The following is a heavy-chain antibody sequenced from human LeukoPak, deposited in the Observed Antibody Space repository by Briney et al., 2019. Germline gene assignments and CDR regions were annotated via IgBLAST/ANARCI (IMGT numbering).Heavy chain of an antibody. CDR2: MNPNSGNT. J-gene: IGHJ4*02. CDR1: GDTLTSYD. D-gene: IGHD3-3*01. CDR3: VRTAGIFWSGAYYFDS. V-gene: IGHV1-8*01. Sequence: ASVTVSCTASGDTLTSYDVNWVRQATGQGLEWMGWMNPNSGNTGYAQKFQGRVTMTRNTSINTAYMEVSSLRSEDTAVYYCVRTAGIFWSGAYYFDSWGQGTLVTVSS.